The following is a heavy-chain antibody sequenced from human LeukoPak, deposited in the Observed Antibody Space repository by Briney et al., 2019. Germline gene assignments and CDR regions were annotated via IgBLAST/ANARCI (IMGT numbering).Heavy chain of an antibody. CDR2: INHSGST. V-gene: IGHV4-34*01. CDR1: GGSISSYY. D-gene: IGHD6-19*01. Sequence: NASETLSLTCTVSGGSISSYYWSWIRQPPGKGLEWIGEINHSGSTNYNPSLKSRVTISVDTSKNQFSLKLSSVTAADTAVYYCARVFKDGSGWTRGNFGYWGQGTLVTVSS. J-gene: IGHJ4*02. CDR3: ARVFKDGSGWTRGNFGY.